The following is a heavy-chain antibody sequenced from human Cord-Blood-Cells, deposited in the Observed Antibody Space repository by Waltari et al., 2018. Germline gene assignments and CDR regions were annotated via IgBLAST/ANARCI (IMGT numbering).Heavy chain of an antibody. CDR3: ARGIPDY. V-gene: IGHV4-34*01. CDR1: GRSFGGYY. CDR2: INHSGST. J-gene: IGHJ4*02. Sequence: QVQLQQWGPGLLKPSETLCLTCAVSGRSFGGYYWSCIRQPPGKGLEWIGEINHSGSTNYNPSLKSRVTISVDTSKNQFSLKLSSVTAADTAVYYCARGIPDYWGQGTLVTVSS.